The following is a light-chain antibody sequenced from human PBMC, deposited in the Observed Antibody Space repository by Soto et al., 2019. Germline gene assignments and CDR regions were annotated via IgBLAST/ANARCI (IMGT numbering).Light chain of an antibody. V-gene: IGLV2-11*01. Sequence: QSVLTQPRSVSGSPGQSVTISCTGTSSDVGGYKFVSWYQQHPGKAPKLMIYDVSKRPSGVPDRFSGSKSGNTASLTISGLQAEDEADYYCSSYAGSNNFEVFGTGTKVTVL. CDR2: DVS. J-gene: IGLJ1*01. CDR3: SSYAGSNNFEV. CDR1: SSDVGGYKF.